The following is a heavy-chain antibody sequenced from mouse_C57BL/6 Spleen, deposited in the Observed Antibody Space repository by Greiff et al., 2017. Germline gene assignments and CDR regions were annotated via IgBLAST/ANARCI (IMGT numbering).Heavy chain of an antibody. V-gene: IGHV1-82*01. CDR2: IYPGDGDT. D-gene: IGHD3-2*02. J-gene: IGHJ4*01. Sequence: VQRVESGPELVKPGASVKISCKASGYAFSSSWMHWVKQRPGKGLEWIGRIYPGDGDTNYNGKFKGKAKLTADKSSSTAYMQLSSLTAEDSAVYFGARTAQATGLHAMDYWGQGTSVTVSS. CDR3: ARTAQATGLHAMDY. CDR1: GYAFSSSW.